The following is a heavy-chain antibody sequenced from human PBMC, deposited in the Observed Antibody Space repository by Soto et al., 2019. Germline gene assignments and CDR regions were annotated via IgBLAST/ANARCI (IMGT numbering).Heavy chain of an antibody. V-gene: IGHV4-59*08. J-gene: IGHJ4*01. Sequence: QVQLQESGPGLVKPSETLSITCTVSGGSISSYYWSWIRQPPGKGLEWIGYIYYSGSTNYNPSLKSRVTISVDTSKNQFSLKLSSVTAADTAVYYCARRYGGTFDYWGHGTLVTVSS. D-gene: IGHD2-15*01. CDR2: IYYSGST. CDR3: ARRYGGTFDY. CDR1: GGSISSYY.